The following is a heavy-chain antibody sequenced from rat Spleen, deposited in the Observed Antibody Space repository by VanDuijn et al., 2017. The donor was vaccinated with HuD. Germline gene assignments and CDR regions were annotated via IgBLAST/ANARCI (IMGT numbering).Heavy chain of an antibody. J-gene: IGHJ2*01. V-gene: IGHV5S13*01. CDR3: VREEFGVRD. CDR2: ITSGGSYT. Sequence: EVQLVESGGGLVQPGRSLKLSCAASGFTFSSFAMAWVRQAPKKGLEWIAPITSGGSYTYYPDSVKGRFTISRDNAKTTLYLQMTKLGSEDTAIYYCVREEFGVRDWGQGIMVTVSS. CDR1: GFTFSSFA. D-gene: IGHD4-3*01.